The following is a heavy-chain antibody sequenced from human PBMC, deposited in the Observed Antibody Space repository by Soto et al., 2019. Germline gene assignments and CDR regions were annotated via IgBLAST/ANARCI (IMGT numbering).Heavy chain of an antibody. Sequence: GGSLRLSCAASGFTFSSDSMNWVRQAPGKGLEWVSSISSSSYIYYADSVKGRFTISRDNAKNSLYLQMNSLRAEDTAVYYCARDLYVVATSNFYYWGQGTLVTVSS. J-gene: IGHJ4*02. CDR1: GFTFSSDS. CDR2: ISSSSYI. V-gene: IGHV3-21*01. CDR3: ARDLYVVATSNFYY. D-gene: IGHD5-12*01.